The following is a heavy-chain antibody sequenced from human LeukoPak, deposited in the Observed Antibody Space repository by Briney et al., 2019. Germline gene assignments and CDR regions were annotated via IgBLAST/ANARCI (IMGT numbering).Heavy chain of an antibody. J-gene: IGHJ4*02. CDR2: IGSDGRA. CDR3: AKDLPNWSGIDY. V-gene: IGHV3-23*01. Sequence: GGSLRLSCAASGFTFSTNAMNWVRQAPGKGLEWVSGIGSDGRAFYTDSVKGRFTISRDNSKNTLYLQMNSLRAEDTAIYYCAKDLPNWSGIDYWGQGTLVTVSS. D-gene: IGHD3-3*01. CDR1: GFTFSTNA.